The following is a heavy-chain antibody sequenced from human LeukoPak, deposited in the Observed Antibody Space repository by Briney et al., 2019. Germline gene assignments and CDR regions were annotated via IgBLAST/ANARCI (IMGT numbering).Heavy chain of an antibody. Sequence: SETLSPTCAVSGGSISSGGYSWSWIRQPPGNGLEWIGYIYYSGSTNYNPSLKSRVTISVYTSKNQFSLRLSSVTAADTAVYYCARHSSSWSPFDYWGQGTLVTVSS. CDR2: IYYSGST. CDR1: GGSISSGGYS. D-gene: IGHD6-13*01. CDR3: ARHSSSWSPFDY. V-gene: IGHV4-61*08. J-gene: IGHJ4*02.